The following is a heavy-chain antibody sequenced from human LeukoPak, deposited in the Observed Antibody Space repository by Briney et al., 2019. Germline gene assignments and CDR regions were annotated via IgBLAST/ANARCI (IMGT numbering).Heavy chain of an antibody. CDR3: AREHYDSSGPSSYFDL. J-gene: IGHJ2*01. CDR1: GGSISSSNW. CDR2: IYHSGST. Sequence: PSGTLSLTCAVSGGSISSSNWWSWVRQPPGKGLEWIGEIYHSGSTNYNPSLKSRVTISVDKSKNHFSLNLSSVTAADTAVYYCAREHYDSSGPSSYFDLWGRGTLVTVSS. D-gene: IGHD3-22*01. V-gene: IGHV4-4*02.